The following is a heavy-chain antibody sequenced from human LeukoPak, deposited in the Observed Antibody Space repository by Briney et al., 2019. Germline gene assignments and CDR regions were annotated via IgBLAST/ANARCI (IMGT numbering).Heavy chain of an antibody. CDR3: ARADYYGSGSYYKDPGIDY. D-gene: IGHD3-10*01. CDR1: GFTFSSYA. CDR2: ISYDGSNK. V-gene: IGHV3-30-3*01. J-gene: IGHJ4*02. Sequence: GRSLRLSCAASGFTFSSYAMHWVRQAPGKGLEWVAVISYDGSNKYYADSVKGRFTISRDNSKNTLYLQMNSLRAEDTAVYYCARADYYGSGSYYKDPGIDYWGQGTLVTVSS.